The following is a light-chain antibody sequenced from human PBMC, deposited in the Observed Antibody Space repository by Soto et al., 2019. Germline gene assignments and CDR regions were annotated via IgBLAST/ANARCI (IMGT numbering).Light chain of an antibody. CDR2: NTS. V-gene: IGLV7-43*01. CDR3: LIYYGGGTYVV. CDR1: TGAVTSGSF. J-gene: IGLJ2*01. Sequence: QAVVTQEPSLTVSPGGTVTLTCASSTGAVTSGSFPSWFQQKPGQAPRTLIYNTSNKHSWTPARFSGSLLGCKAALTLSGVHPEVEADYYCLIYYGGGTYVVFGGGTKLTVL.